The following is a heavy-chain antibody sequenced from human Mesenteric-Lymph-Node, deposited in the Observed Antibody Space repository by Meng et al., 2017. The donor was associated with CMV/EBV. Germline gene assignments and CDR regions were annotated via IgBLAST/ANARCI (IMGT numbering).Heavy chain of an antibody. D-gene: IGHD3-3*01. Sequence: LRRLWEACGFNFGNGWMSWVRRAAGEGLGWIGGIKSKTDGGTTDYAAPVKGRFTISRDDSKNTLYLQMNSLKTEDTAVYYCTIFFAYWGQGTLVTVSS. CDR2: IKSKTDGGTT. CDR1: GFNFGNGW. J-gene: IGHJ4*02. V-gene: IGHV3-15*01. CDR3: TIFFAY.